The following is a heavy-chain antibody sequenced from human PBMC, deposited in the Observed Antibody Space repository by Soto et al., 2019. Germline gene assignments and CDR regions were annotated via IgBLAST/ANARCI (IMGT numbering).Heavy chain of an antibody. D-gene: IGHD2-8*02. J-gene: IGHJ4*02. CDR1: GGTFSSYS. Sequence: SVKVSCKASGGTFSSYSISWVRQAPGQGLEWMGGIIPIFGTANYAQKFQGRVTITADESTSTAYMELSSLRSEDTAVYYCARGPGHTEVNFDYWGQGTLVTVSS. CDR3: ARGPGHTEVNFDY. CDR2: IIPIFGTA. V-gene: IGHV1-69*13.